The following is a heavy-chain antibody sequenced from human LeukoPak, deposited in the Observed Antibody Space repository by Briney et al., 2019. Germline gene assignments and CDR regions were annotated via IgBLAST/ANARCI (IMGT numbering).Heavy chain of an antibody. Sequence: ASVKVSCKASGYTFTSYAMHWVRQAPGQRLEWMGWINTGNGNTKYSQEFQGRVTITRDTSASTAYMELSSLRSEDMAVYYCARDPLGRWMVRGVLRNMDVWGKGTTVTVSS. CDR2: INTGNGNT. D-gene: IGHD3-10*01. CDR3: ARDPLGRWMVRGVLRNMDV. CDR1: GYTFTSYA. V-gene: IGHV1-3*03. J-gene: IGHJ6*03.